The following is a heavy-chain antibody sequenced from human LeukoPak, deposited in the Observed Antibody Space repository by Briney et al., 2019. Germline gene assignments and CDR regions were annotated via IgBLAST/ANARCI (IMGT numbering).Heavy chain of an antibody. J-gene: IGHJ3*02. V-gene: IGHV4-59*01. CDR1: GGSISSYY. Sequence: PSETLSLTCTVSGGSISSYYWSWIRQPPGKGLEWIGYIYYSGGTNYNPSLKSRVTISVDTSKNQFSLKLSSVTAADTAVYYCARAVAGIEAFDIWGQGTMVTVSS. CDR2: IYYSGGT. D-gene: IGHD6-19*01. CDR3: ARAVAGIEAFDI.